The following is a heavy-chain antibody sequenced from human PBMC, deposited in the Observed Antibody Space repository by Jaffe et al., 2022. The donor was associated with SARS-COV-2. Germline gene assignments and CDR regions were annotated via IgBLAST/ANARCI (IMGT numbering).Heavy chain of an antibody. CDR1: GGSISSGDDY. CDR3: ARGGTYYYESSVYSSYYGMDV. CDR2: VYTTGST. V-gene: IGHV4-61*02. D-gene: IGHD3-22*01. Sequence: QVQLQESGPGLLKPSQTLSLTCSVSGGSISSGDDYWYWIRQPAGKGLEWIGRVYTTGSTNYNPSLKRRVTISVDMPKNQFSLKLSSVTAADTAVYFCARGGTYYYESSVYSSYYGMDVWGQGTTVTVSS. J-gene: IGHJ6*02.